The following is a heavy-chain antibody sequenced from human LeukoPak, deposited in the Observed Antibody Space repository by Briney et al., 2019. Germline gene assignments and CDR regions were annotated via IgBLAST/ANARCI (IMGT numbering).Heavy chain of an antibody. Sequence: GGSLRLSCAASGFTFSSYGMHWVRQAPGKGLEWVAVISYDGSNKYYADSVKGRFTISRDNSKNTLYLQMNSLRAEDTAVYYCAYCANSAVGGSGWPDNDAFDIWGQGTMVTVSS. J-gene: IGHJ3*02. CDR3: AYCANSAVGGSGWPDNDAFDI. D-gene: IGHD6-19*01. CDR2: ISYDGSNK. CDR1: GFTFSSYG. V-gene: IGHV3-30*03.